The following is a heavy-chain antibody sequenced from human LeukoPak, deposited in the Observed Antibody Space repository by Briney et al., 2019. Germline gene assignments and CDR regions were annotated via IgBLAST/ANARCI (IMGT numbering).Heavy chain of an antibody. D-gene: IGHD3-22*01. J-gene: IGHJ4*02. V-gene: IGHV1-69*13. CDR3: ARGYYDSSGQYYFDY. Sequence: ASVKVSCKASGYTFTSYGISWVRQAPGQGLEWMGGIIPIFGTANYAQKFQGRVTITADESTSTAYMELSSLRSEDTAVYYCARGYYDSSGQYYFDYWGQGTLVTVSS. CDR1: GYTFTSYG. CDR2: IIPIFGTA.